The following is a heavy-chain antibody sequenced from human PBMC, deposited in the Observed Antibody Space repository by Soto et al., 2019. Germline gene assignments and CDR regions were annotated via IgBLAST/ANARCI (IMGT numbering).Heavy chain of an antibody. J-gene: IGHJ3*02. CDR2: ILYDGSNK. Sequence: AGGSLRLSCAASGFTFSSYAMHWVRQAPGKGLEWVAVILYDGSNKYHADSVKGRFTISRDNSKNTLYLQMNSLRAEDTAVYYCAREAEAFDIWGQGTMVTVS. CDR3: AREAEAFDI. V-gene: IGHV3-30-3*01. CDR1: GFTFSSYA.